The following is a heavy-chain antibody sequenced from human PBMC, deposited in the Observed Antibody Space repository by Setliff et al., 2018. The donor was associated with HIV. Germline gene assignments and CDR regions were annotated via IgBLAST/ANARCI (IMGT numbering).Heavy chain of an antibody. CDR3: AKSRTIYGEVIIQWAYMDV. D-gene: IGHD3-3*01. V-gene: IGHV3-30*18. CDR1: HFAFSTYA. CDR2: ISFDGSHK. Sequence: PGGSLRLSCAASHFAFSTYAMTWVRQAPGKGLEWVAVISFDGSHKYYADSLKGRFTISRDNSINTIYLQMNSLRTEDTAVYYCAKSRTIYGEVIIQWAYMDVWGQGATVTVSS. J-gene: IGHJ6*02.